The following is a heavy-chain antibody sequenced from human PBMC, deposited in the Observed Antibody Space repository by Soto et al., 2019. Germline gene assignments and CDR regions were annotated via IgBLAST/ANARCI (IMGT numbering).Heavy chain of an antibody. CDR3: ARFRREPATYYYGMDV. V-gene: IGHV1-46*01. J-gene: IGHJ6*02. CDR1: RYTFTSYY. D-gene: IGHD1-26*01. CDR2: INPSGGST. Sequence: ASVKVSCKASRYTFTSYYMHWVRQAPGQGLEWMGIINPSGGSTSYAQKFQGRVTMTRDTSTSTVYMELSSLRSEDTAVYYCARFRREPATYYYGMDVWGQGTTVTVSS.